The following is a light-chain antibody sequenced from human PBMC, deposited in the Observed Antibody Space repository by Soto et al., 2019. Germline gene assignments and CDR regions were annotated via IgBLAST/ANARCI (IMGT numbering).Light chain of an antibody. CDR3: QQYNSYSSLT. J-gene: IGKJ4*01. Sequence: DIQITHSPSTLSASVGDRVTITCRASQTINSWLAWYQQKPGEAPKLLIYKASTLHTGVPSRFSGSGSGTEFTLTISCLQPDDFATYYCQQYNSYSSLTFGGGTKVDIK. V-gene: IGKV1-5*03. CDR1: QTINSW. CDR2: KAS.